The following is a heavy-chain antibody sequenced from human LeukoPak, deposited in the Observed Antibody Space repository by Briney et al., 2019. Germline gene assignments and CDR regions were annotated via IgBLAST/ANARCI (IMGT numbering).Heavy chain of an antibody. CDR3: LRGDRRDY. V-gene: IGHV3-21*06. CDR1: GVTFNTYS. CDR2: IYSSGGYM. J-gene: IGHJ4*02. Sequence: GGSLRLSCEASGVTFNTYSMNWARQAPGKGLEWVSSIYSSGGYMFYADSVKGRFIISRDNAKDSLYLQMNSLRVEDTAVYYCLRGDRRDYWGQGTLVTVSS.